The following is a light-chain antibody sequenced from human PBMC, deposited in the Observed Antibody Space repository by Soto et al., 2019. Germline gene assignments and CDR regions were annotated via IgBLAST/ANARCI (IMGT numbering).Light chain of an antibody. J-gene: IGLJ1*01. Sequence: QSVLTQPASVSGSPGQSITISCTGTSSDVGGYNYVSWYQQHPGKAPKLMLYDVSHRPSGVSNRFSGSKSGNTASLTISGLQAEDEADYYCSSYTSSSTQVFGTGTKVTVL. CDR1: SSDVGGYNY. CDR2: DVS. V-gene: IGLV2-14*01. CDR3: SSYTSSSTQV.